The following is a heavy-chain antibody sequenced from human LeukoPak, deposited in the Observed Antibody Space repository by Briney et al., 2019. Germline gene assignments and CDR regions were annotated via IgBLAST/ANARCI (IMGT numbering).Heavy chain of an antibody. CDR2: ISGSGDST. Sequence: GGSLRLSCAASGFTFTSYAMSWVRQAPEKGLEWVSVISGSGDSTYYADSVRCRFTISRDNSKNQLYLQMSSLRAEDTAIYYCARRMAQTQGFDYWGQGTLVTVSS. D-gene: IGHD2-8*01. CDR3: ARRMAQTQGFDY. V-gene: IGHV3-23*01. J-gene: IGHJ4*02. CDR1: GFTFTSYA.